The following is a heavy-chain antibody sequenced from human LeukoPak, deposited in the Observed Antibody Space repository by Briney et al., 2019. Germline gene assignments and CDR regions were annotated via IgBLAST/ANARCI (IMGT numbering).Heavy chain of an antibody. V-gene: IGHV4-34*01. Sequence: SETLSLTCAVYGGSFSGYYWSWLRQPPGKGLEWLGEINHSGSTTYNPSLKSRVSISVDTSKNQFSLKLSPVTAADTAVYYCARGLSYGGNSGKLDYWGQGTLVTVSS. CDR1: GGSFSGYY. J-gene: IGHJ4*02. D-gene: IGHD4-23*01. CDR3: ARGLSYGGNSGKLDY. CDR2: INHSGST.